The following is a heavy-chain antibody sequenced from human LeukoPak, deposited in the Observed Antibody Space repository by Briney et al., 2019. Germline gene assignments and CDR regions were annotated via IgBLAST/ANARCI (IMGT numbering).Heavy chain of an antibody. CDR3: GRAYDFSRH. J-gene: IGHJ4*02. V-gene: IGHV3-48*03. CDR1: GFTFSSYE. D-gene: IGHD3-3*01. Sequence: PGGSLRLSCAASGFTFSSYEMNWVRQAPGKGLEWVSSISRSGSTKYYADSVKGRFTISRDNAKNSLYLQMNSLRAEDTALYYCGRAYDFSRHWGQGTLVTVS. CDR2: ISRSGSTK.